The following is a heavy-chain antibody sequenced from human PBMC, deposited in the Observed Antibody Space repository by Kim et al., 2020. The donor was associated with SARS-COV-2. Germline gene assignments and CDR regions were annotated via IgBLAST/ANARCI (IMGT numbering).Heavy chain of an antibody. D-gene: IGHD1-7*01. V-gene: IGHV4-30-2*04. Sequence: TYYNPSLKSRVTISVDTSKNQFSLKLSSVTAADTAVYYCARVKLGELFDYWGQGTLVTVSS. CDR2: T. CDR3: ARVKLGELFDY. J-gene: IGHJ4*02.